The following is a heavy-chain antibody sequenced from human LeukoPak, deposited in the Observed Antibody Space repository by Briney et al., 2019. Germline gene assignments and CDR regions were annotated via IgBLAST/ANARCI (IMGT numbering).Heavy chain of an antibody. Sequence: ASVKVSCKASGYTFTSYAMHWVRQAPGQRLEWMGWINAGNGNTEYSQKFQGRVTITRDTSASTAYMELSSLRSEDTAVYYCARDRQYYYGSGSYYNYYYGMDVWGKGTTVTVSS. V-gene: IGHV1-3*01. D-gene: IGHD3-10*01. CDR2: INAGNGNT. J-gene: IGHJ6*04. CDR3: ARDRQYYYGSGSYYNYYYGMDV. CDR1: GYTFTSYA.